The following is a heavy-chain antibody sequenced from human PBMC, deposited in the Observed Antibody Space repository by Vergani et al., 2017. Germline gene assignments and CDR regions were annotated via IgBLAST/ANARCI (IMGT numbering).Heavy chain of an antibody. D-gene: IGHD6-13*01. Sequence: QVQLQESGPGLVKPSQTLSLTCTVSGGSISSGSYYWSWIRQPAGKGLEWIGRIYTSGSTNYNPSLKSRVTISVDTSKNQFSLKLSSVTAADTAVYYCARGYSSSWNDYWGQGILVTVSS. CDR1: GGSISSGSYY. J-gene: IGHJ4*02. V-gene: IGHV4-61*02. CDR2: IYTSGST. CDR3: ARGYSSSWNDY.